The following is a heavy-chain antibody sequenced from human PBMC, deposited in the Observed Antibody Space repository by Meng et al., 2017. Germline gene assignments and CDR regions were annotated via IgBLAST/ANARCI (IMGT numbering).Heavy chain of an antibody. J-gene: IGHJ5*02. CDR1: GFTVSSDW. V-gene: IGHV3-7*01. CDR3: ARDLRVAESWVDP. CDR2: INQDGSRR. Sequence: GESLKISCAASGFTVSSDWMSWCGQAPGKGLEGVANINQDGSRRYYVDSVKGRFTISRDNAKNSLYLQMNSLRHEDTAVYYCARDLRVAESWVDPWGQGTLVTVSS.